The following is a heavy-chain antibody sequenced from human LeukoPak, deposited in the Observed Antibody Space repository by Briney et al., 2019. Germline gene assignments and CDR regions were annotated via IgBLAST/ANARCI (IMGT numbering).Heavy chain of an antibody. D-gene: IGHD4-17*01. CDR2: IKQDGSEK. V-gene: IGHV3-7*01. CDR1: GLTFTSYW. J-gene: IGHJ5*02. CDR3: ARENYGDYDFPDWFDP. Sequence: GGSLRLSCAASGLTFTSYWMTWVRQAPGKGLEWVANIKQDGSEKYYVDSVKGRFTISRDNAKNSLYLQMNSLRAEDTAVYYCARENYGDYDFPDWFDPWGQGTLVTVSS.